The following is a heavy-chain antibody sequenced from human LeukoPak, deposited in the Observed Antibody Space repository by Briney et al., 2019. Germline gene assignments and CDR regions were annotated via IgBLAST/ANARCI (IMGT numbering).Heavy chain of an antibody. J-gene: IGHJ4*02. CDR2: INSDGSSS. Sequence: PGGSLRLSCAASGFTLSTYWMHWLRQSPGEGLVWVSRINSDGSSSAYADSVKGRFTISRDNAKNTLSLQMNSLRAEDTAVYYCARDPDSYHSGAYYSFFDYWGQGILDTVSS. D-gene: IGHD3-22*01. CDR3: ARDPDSYHSGAYYSFFDY. CDR1: GFTLSTYW. V-gene: IGHV3-74*01.